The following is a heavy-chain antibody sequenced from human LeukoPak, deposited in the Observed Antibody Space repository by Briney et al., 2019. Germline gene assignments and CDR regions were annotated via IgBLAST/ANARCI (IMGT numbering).Heavy chain of an antibody. V-gene: IGHV3-48*03. CDR3: ARDAYCGSDCHSPSLFDY. CDR1: GFTFSSYE. CDR2: ISTSGTTI. J-gene: IGHJ4*02. Sequence: GGSLRLSCAASGFTFSSYEMNWVRQAPGKGLEWVSYISTSGTTIYYADSVKGRFTISRDNARNSLYLQMNSLRAEDTAVYYCARDAYCGSDCHSPSLFDYWGQGTLVTVSS. D-gene: IGHD2-21*02.